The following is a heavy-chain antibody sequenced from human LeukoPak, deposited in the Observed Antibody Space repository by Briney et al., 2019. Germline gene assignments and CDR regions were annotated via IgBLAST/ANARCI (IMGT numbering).Heavy chain of an antibody. CDR3: ARGLGSFPVVVIGY. CDR1: GYTFTNYD. D-gene: IGHD3-22*01. J-gene: IGHJ4*02. CDR2: MNPNNSNT. Sequence: ASVKVSCKASGYTFTNYDINWVRQATGQGLEWMGWMNPNNSNTGYAQKFQGRLTMTRNTSISTAYMELSGLRSEDTAVYYCARGLGSFPVVVIGYWGQGTLVTVSS. V-gene: IGHV1-8*01.